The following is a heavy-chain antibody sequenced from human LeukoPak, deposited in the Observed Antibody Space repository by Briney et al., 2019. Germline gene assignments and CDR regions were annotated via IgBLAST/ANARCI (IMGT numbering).Heavy chain of an antibody. Sequence: SGTLSLTCTVSGDSMSSSSYYWGWIRQPPGKGLEWIASIYYSGSTFYNPSLRSRVTISVDKSRNRSSLKLSSVTASDTSVYYCARHGIDNYDPSAYSNWFDPWGQGTLVTVSS. V-gene: IGHV4-39*01. CDR3: ARHGIDNYDPSAYSNWFDP. D-gene: IGHD3-22*01. J-gene: IGHJ5*01. CDR1: GDSMSSSSYY. CDR2: IYYSGST.